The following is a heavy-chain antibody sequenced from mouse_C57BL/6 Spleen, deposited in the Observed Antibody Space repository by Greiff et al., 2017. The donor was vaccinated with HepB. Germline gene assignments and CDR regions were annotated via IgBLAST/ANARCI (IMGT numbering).Heavy chain of an antibody. CDR2: ISSGSSTI. D-gene: IGHD2-1*01. J-gene: IGHJ3*01. Sequence: EVKLVESRGGLVKPGGSLKLSCAASGFTFSDYGMHWVRQAPEKGLEWVAYISSGSSTIYYADTVKGRFTISRDNAKNTLFLQMTSLRSEDTAMYYCARRDGNYRGFAYWGQGTLVTVSA. CDR1: GFTFSDYG. CDR3: ARRDGNYRGFAY. V-gene: IGHV5-17*01.